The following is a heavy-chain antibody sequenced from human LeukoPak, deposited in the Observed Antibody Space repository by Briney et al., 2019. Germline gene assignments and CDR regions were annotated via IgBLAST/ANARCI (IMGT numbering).Heavy chain of an antibody. CDR3: AELGITMIGGV. CDR2: ISSGSSYI. J-gene: IGHJ6*04. V-gene: IGHV3-21*01. Sequence: GGSLRLSCAVSGFTFSSYSMNWVHQAPGKGLEWVSSISSGSSYIYYADSVKGRFTISRDNAKNSLYLQMNSLRAEDTAVYYCAELGITMIGGVWGKGTTVTISS. D-gene: IGHD3-10*02. CDR1: GFTFSSYS.